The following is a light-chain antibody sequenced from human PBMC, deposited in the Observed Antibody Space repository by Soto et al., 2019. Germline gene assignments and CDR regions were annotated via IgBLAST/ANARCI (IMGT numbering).Light chain of an antibody. CDR2: GAS. Sequence: DIQMTQSPSSLSASVGDRVTITCRASQSITIYLNWYQQQPGKAPRLLIYGASTLQTGVPSRFSGSGSMTDFTLTISDLQPEDIETYYCQQTYTAPLTFGQWTKVDI. V-gene: IGKV1-39*01. CDR3: QQTYTAPLT. J-gene: IGKJ1*01. CDR1: QSITIY.